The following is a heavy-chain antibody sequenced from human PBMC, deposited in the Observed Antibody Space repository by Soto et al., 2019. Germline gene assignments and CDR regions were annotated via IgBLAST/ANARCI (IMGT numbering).Heavy chain of an antibody. CDR1: NYTFTSYG. D-gene: IGHD3-10*01. CDR2: ISAYNGNT. Sequence: QVQLVQSGAEVKKPGASVKVSCKASNYTFTSYGISWVRQAPGQGLEWMGWISAYNGNTNYAQKLQGRVTMTTDTSTSTAYMELRSLRSDGTAVYCCASSHLAPLYYGSGSSDYYYGMDVWGQGTTVTVSS. CDR3: ASSHLAPLYYGSGSSDYYYGMDV. J-gene: IGHJ6*02. V-gene: IGHV1-18*01.